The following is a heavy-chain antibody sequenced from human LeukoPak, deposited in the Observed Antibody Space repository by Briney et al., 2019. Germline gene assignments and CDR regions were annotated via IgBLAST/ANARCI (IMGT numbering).Heavy chain of an antibody. J-gene: IGHJ3*02. CDR1: GFTFSSYW. CDR2: INTDGSST. V-gene: IGHV3-74*01. D-gene: IGHD2-2*01. CDR3: ARVGYCSSTSCYGAFDI. Sequence: GGSLRLSCAASGFTFSSYWMHWVRQAPGKGLVWVSRINTDGSSTSYADSVKGRFTISRDNAKNTLYLQMNSLRAEDTAVYYCARVGYCSSTSCYGAFDIWGQGTMVTVSS.